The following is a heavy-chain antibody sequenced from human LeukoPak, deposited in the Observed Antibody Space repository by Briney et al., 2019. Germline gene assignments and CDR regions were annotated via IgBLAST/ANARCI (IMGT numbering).Heavy chain of an antibody. V-gene: IGHV1-46*01. CDR2: IDPSGTRT. J-gene: IGHJ4*02. Sequence: ASVKVSCKASGNTFTNYYMHWVRQAPGEGLEWMGIIDPSGTRTSYSQKFQGRVTMTWDTSTDTVYMELSSLRSEDTAIYYCAREHSSGRQGRDYWGQGTLVTVSP. D-gene: IGHD3-22*01. CDR1: GNTFTNYY. CDR3: AREHSSGRQGRDY.